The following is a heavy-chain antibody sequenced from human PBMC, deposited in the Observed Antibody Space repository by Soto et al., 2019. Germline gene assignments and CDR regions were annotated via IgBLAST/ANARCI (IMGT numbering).Heavy chain of an antibody. Sequence: SETLSLTCTVSGGSITSSSYYWGWIRQPPGKGLEWIGSIYYSGSTYYNPSLKSRVTISVDTSKNQFSLKLSSVTAADTAVYYCARHEAPSGWYFDYWGKGALVTVSS. CDR1: GGSITSSSYY. V-gene: IGHV4-39*01. J-gene: IGHJ4*02. CDR3: ARHEAPSGWYFDY. CDR2: IYYSGST. D-gene: IGHD6-19*01.